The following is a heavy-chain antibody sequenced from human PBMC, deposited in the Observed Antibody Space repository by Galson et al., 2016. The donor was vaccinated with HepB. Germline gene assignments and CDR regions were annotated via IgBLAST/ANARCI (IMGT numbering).Heavy chain of an antibody. CDR2: VFHSGLT. D-gene: IGHD3-10*01. J-gene: IGHJ3*02. CDR3: ASYFVQSWVGSDAFDT. V-gene: IGHV4-4*02. Sequence: TLSLTCAVSGASISRNAWWSWVRQPPGKRLEWIGEVFHSGLTYYNPSPKSRVTMSVDESKNLFSLKLMSVTAADTAVYYCASYFVQSWVGSDAFDTWGQGTLVTVSS. CDR1: GASISRNAW.